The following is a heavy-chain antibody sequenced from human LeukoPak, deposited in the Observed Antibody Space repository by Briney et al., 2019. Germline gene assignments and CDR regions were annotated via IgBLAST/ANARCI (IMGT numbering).Heavy chain of an antibody. D-gene: IGHD1-7*01. CDR2: ISRDSRTI. Sequence: GRSLRLSCAASGFSFGDYAMHWVRQAPGKGLEWVSGISRDSRTIVYADSVKGRFTISRDNAKNSLYLQMGSLTTEDTAFYYCAAKKGGTASFGYWGQGTLVTVSP. CDR1: GFSFGDYA. J-gene: IGHJ4*02. V-gene: IGHV3-9*01. CDR3: AAKKGGTASFGY.